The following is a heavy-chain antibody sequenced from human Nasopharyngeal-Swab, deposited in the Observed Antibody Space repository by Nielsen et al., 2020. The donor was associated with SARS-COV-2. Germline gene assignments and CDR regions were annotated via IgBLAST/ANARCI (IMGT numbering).Heavy chain of an antibody. CDR1: GYTFISYY. J-gene: IGHJ4*02. D-gene: IGHD3-3*01. V-gene: IGHV1-46*01. CDR2: ISTTGGGA. CDR3: SRGIGYHEFWSGYIDY. Sequence: ASVKVSCTASGYTFISYYIHWVRQAPGEGLEWMGVISTTGGGARYAQKFQGRVTMTSDASTSTVYMELSSLRSEDTAVYYCSRGIGYHEFWSGYIDYWGQGTLVTVSS.